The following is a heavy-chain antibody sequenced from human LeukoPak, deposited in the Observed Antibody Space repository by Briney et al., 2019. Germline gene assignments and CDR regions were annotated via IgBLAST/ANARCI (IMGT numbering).Heavy chain of an antibody. Sequence: AGSLRLYCAASGFTFSSYDMSWVRQAPGQGLEWVSAISGSGGSTYYEVSVKGRITISSDNSTNKLYLQMNSLTAEDTAVYYWTKDGDVWDTIFGVDHYDYYGMDVWGQGTTVTVSS. CDR2: ISGSGGST. CDR1: GFTFSSYD. V-gene: IGHV3-23*01. D-gene: IGHD3-3*01. J-gene: IGHJ6*02. CDR3: TKDGDVWDTIFGVDHYDYYGMDV.